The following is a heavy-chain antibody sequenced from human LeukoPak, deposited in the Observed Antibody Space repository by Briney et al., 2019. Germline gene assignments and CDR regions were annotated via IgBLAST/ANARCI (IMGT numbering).Heavy chain of an antibody. Sequence: PGGSLRLSCAASGFTFSSYATSWVRQAPGMGLQWVSAIGGSDGNTYYADSVKGRFTISRDNSKNSLYLQINSLRADDTAVYYCAKVQYSDYDMNFDSWGQGTLVTVSS. J-gene: IGHJ4*02. CDR3: AKVQYSDYDMNFDS. D-gene: IGHD5-12*01. CDR1: GFTFSSYA. V-gene: IGHV3-23*01. CDR2: IGGSDGNT.